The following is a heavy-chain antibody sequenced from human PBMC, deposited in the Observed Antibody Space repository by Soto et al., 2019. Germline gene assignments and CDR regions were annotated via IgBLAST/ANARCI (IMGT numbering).Heavy chain of an antibody. J-gene: IGHJ6*03. CDR2: IYYSGST. V-gene: IGHV4-39*01. CDR3: ARTPRDYGSGRRIPYYYMDV. D-gene: IGHD3-10*01. CDR1: GGSISSSSYY. Sequence: QLQLQESGPGLVKPSETLSLTCTVSGGSISSSSYYWGWIRQPPGKGLEWIGSIYYSGSTYYNPSLKSRVTISVDTSKNQFSLKLSSVTAADTAVYYCARTPRDYGSGRRIPYYYMDVWGKGTTVTVSS.